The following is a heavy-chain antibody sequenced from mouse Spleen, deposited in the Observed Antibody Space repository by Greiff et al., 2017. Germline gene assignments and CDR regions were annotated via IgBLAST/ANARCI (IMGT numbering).Heavy chain of an antibody. V-gene: IGHV1-80*01. D-gene: IGHD2-4*01. CDR2: IYPGDGDT. J-gene: IGHJ2*01. CDR3: ARNGLYDYEVHFDY. CDR1: GYAFSSYW. Sequence: QVQLQQSGAELVKPGASVKISCKASGYAFSSYWMNWVKQRPGKGLEWIGQIYPGDGDTNYNGKFKGKATLTADKSSSTAYMQLSSLTSEDSAVYFCARNGLYDYEVHFDYWGQGTTLTVSS.